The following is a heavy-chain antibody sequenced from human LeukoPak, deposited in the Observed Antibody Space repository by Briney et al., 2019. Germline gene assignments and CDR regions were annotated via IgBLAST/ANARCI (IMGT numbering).Heavy chain of an antibody. CDR3: ARGRHSSDWLIEI. Sequence: GGSLRLSCAASGLTFRSYSMNWPRQAPGEGLEWVSFISGSSSSIYYADSVKGRFTISRDNAKNSLCLQMNSLRDEDTAVYYCARGRHSSDWLIEIWGQGTVVTVSS. D-gene: IGHD6-25*01. CDR2: ISGSSSSI. V-gene: IGHV3-48*02. CDR1: GLTFRSYS. J-gene: IGHJ4*01.